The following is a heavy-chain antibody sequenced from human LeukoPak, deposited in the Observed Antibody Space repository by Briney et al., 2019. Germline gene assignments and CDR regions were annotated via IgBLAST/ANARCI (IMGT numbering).Heavy chain of an antibody. Sequence: SETLSLSCTVAGGSISSYYGSWIRQPPGKGLEWIGYIYYSGSTNYNPSLKSRVTISVDTSKNQFSLKLSSVTAADTAVYYCARVLGYCSGGSCYFDYWGQGTLVTVSS. D-gene: IGHD2-15*01. CDR1: GGSISSYY. J-gene: IGHJ4*02. CDR3: ARVLGYCSGGSCYFDY. CDR2: IYYSGST. V-gene: IGHV4-59*01.